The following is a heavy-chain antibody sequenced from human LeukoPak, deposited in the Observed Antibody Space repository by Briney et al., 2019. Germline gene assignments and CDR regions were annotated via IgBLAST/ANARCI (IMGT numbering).Heavy chain of an antibody. CDR3: AREGKGGPNDY. V-gene: IGHV4-31*03. CDR1: GGSISSGGYS. J-gene: IGHJ4*02. Sequence: PSETLSLTCTVSGGSISSGGYSWSWIRQHPGKGLEWIGYIYYSGSTYYNPSLKSRVTISVDTSKNQFSLKLSSVTAADTAVYYCAREGKGGPNDYWGQGTLVTVSS. CDR2: IYYSGST. D-gene: IGHD3-10*01.